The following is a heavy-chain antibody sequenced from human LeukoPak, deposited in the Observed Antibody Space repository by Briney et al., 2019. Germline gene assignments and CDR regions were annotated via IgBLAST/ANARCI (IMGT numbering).Heavy chain of an antibody. D-gene: IGHD3-3*01. CDR3: ARHTPLDRFLEWLPFHGAFDY. J-gene: IGHJ4*02. CDR2: IYYSGST. Sequence: SETLSLTCTVSGGSISSYYWSWVRQPPGKGLEWIGYIYYSGSTNYNPSLKSRVTISVDTSKNQFSLKLSSVTAADTAVYYCARHTPLDRFLEWLPFHGAFDYWGQGTLVTVSS. CDR1: GGSISSYY. V-gene: IGHV4-59*08.